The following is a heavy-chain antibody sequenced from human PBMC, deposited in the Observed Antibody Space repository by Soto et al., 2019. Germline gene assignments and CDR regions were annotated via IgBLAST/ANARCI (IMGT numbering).Heavy chain of an antibody. J-gene: IGHJ3*02. CDR2: IYYSGST. V-gene: IGHV4-30-4*01. Sequence: SETLSLTCTVSGGSISSGDYYWSWIRQPPGKGREWIGYIYYSGSTYYNPSLKSRITISVDTSKNQFSRKLSSVTAADTAVYYCARGRAARGDAFDIWGQGTMVTVSS. CDR3: ARGRAARGDAFDI. D-gene: IGHD6-6*01. CDR1: GGSISSGDYY.